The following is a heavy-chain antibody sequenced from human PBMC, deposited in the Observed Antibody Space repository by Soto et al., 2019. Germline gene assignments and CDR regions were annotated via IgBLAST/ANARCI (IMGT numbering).Heavy chain of an antibody. CDR3: ARRGRYCSGGSCYPDDWFDP. D-gene: IGHD2-15*01. J-gene: IGHJ5*02. CDR2: MNPNSGNT. V-gene: IGHV1-8*01. Sequence: QVQLVQSGAEVKKPGASVKVSCKASGYTFTSYDINWVRQATGQGLEWMGWMNPNSGNTGYAQKLQGRVTMTRNTSISTAYMELSSLRSEDTAVYYCARRGRYCSGGSCYPDDWFDPWGQGTLVTVSS. CDR1: GYTFTSYD.